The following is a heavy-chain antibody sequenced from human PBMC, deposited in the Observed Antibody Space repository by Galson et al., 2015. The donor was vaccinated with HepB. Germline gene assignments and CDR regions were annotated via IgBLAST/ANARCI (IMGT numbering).Heavy chain of an antibody. J-gene: IGHJ4*02. Sequence: QSGAEVKKPGESLRISCKGSGYSFTSYWISWVRQMPGKGLEWMGRIDPSDSYTNYSPSFQGHVTISADKSISTAYLQWNSLKASDTAMYYCASQQGYSSGWYEADYWGQGTLVTVSS. CDR3: ASQQGYSSGWYEADY. D-gene: IGHD6-19*01. CDR1: GYSFTSYW. V-gene: IGHV5-10-1*01. CDR2: IDPSDSYT.